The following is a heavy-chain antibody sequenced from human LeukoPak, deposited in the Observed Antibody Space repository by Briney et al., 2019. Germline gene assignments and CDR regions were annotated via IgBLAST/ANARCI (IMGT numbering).Heavy chain of an antibody. CDR1: GFTFIGYW. CDR2: IKQDGSKK. Sequence: PGGSLRLSCAPSGFTFIGYWMSWVRQSPGEGLEWGANIKQDGSKKYYVDSVKGRFTSSRDNSKNSLYLQMNSLRAEDTAVYYCARGDTMVRGVIKAYYYYYMDVWGKGTTVTVSS. V-gene: IGHV3-7*01. D-gene: IGHD3-10*01. J-gene: IGHJ6*03. CDR3: ARGDTMVRGVIKAYYYYYMDV.